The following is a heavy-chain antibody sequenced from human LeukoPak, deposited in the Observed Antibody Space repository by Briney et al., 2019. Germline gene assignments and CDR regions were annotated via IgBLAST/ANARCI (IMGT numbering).Heavy chain of an antibody. J-gene: IGHJ4*02. CDR2: ISSSSSTI. Sequence: PGGSLRLSCAASGFTFSSYSMNWVRQAPGKGLEWVSYISSSSSTIYYADSVKGRFTISRDNAKNSLYLQMNSLRAEDTAVYYCARESSGYYRTNSGDYWGQGTLVTVSS. CDR1: GFTFSSYS. V-gene: IGHV3-48*04. D-gene: IGHD3-22*01. CDR3: ARESSGYYRTNSGDY.